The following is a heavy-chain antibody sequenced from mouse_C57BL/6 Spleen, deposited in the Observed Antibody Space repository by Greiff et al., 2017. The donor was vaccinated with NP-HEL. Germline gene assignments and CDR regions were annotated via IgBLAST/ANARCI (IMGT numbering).Heavy chain of an antibody. Sequence: QVQLQQPGAELVRPGSSVKLSCKASGYTFTSYWMDWVKQRPGQGLEWIGNIYPSDSETHYNQKFKDKATLTVDKSPSTAYMQLSSLTSEDSAVYYCARRDWDWYFDVWGTGTTVTVSS. D-gene: IGHD4-1*01. J-gene: IGHJ1*03. V-gene: IGHV1-61*01. CDR3: ARRDWDWYFDV. CDR1: GYTFTSYW. CDR2: IYPSDSET.